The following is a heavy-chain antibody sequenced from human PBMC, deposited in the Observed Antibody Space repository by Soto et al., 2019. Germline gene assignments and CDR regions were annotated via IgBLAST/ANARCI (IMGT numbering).Heavy chain of an antibody. Sequence: QEHLVESGGGVVQPGRSLRLSCAASGSIFSGYGMHWVRQAPGKGLEWVAVIWYDGSNKYYADSVKGRFTISRDNSKNMLYLQMDSLRVEDTAIYYCAREGIGGTAVRGFWDYWGQGPMVTVSS. CDR2: IWYDGSNK. V-gene: IGHV3-33*01. CDR3: AREGIGGTAVRGFWDY. D-gene: IGHD1-7*01. CDR1: GSIFSGYG. J-gene: IGHJ4*02.